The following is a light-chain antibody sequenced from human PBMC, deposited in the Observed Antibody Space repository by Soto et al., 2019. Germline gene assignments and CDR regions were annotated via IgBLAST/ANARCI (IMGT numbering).Light chain of an antibody. CDR2: KVS. V-gene: IGKV2-30*01. CDR3: MKGTHWPRT. Sequence: DVVMTQSPLSLPVTLGQPASISCRSSQSLVYSDGNTYLNWFQQRPGQSPRRLIYKVSNRDSGVPDRFSGSGSGTDFTLKISRVEAEDVGLYYCMKGTHWPRTFGQVTKVDIK. J-gene: IGKJ1*01. CDR1: QSLVYSDGNTY.